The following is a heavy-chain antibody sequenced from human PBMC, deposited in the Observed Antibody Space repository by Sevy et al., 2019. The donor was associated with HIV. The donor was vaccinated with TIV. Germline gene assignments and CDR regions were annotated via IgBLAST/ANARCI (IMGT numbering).Heavy chain of an antibody. V-gene: IGHV1-24*01. J-gene: IGHJ4*02. CDR1: GYTLTKLG. Sequence: ASVKVSCKVSGYTLTKLGMHWVRQAPGKGLEWMGSFDPEDGETIYAQKFQGRLTMTEDKSTDTAYMDLSSLRSEDTAVYFCATTKDYYESSGSPFDYWGQGTVVTVSS. D-gene: IGHD3-22*01. CDR2: FDPEDGET. CDR3: ATTKDYYESSGSPFDY.